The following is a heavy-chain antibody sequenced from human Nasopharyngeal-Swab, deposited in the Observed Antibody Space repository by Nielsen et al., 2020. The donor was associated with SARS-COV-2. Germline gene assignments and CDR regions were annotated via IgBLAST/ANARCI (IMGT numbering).Heavy chain of an antibody. D-gene: IGHD6-6*01. CDR3: ARDGQSIAARRGGIYYYYGMDV. J-gene: IGHJ6*02. CDR1: GGSISSYY. V-gene: IGHV4-4*07. CDR2: IYHSGST. Sequence: SETLSLTCTVSGGSISSYYWSWIRQPAGKGLEWIGEIYHSGSTNYNPSLKSRVTMSVDTSKNQFSLKLSSVTAADTAVYYCARDGQSIAARRGGIYYYYGMDVWGQGTTVTVSS.